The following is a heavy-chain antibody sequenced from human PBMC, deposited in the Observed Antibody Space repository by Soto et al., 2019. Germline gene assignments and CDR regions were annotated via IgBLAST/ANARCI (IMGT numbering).Heavy chain of an antibody. CDR3: AKASGYCSSSTFSRLIYYYYGIDV. Sequence: GGSLRLSCGASGLTFTSYGMHWVRQARGKGLEWVAVISYDGGDKYYAASVKGRFTISRDNSKNTLYLQMNSLRAEDTAVYYCAKASGYCSSSTFSRLIYYYYGIDVWAQGITVIVSS. D-gene: IGHD2-2*01. V-gene: IGHV3-30*18. CDR2: ISYDGGDK. J-gene: IGHJ6*02. CDR1: GLTFTSYG.